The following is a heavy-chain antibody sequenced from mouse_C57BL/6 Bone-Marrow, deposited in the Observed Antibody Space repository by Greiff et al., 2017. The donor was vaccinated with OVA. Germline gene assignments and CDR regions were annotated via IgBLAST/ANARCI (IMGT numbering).Heavy chain of an antibody. D-gene: IGHD2-3*01. J-gene: IGHJ4*01. CDR1: GFTFSDYY. CDR3: ARGWLLPYAMDY. CDR2: INYDGSST. V-gene: IGHV5-16*01. Sequence: DVKLVESEGGLVQPGSSMKLSCTASGFTFSDYYMAWVRQVPEKGLDWVANINYDGSSTYYLDSLKSRFIISRDNAKNILYLQMSSLKSEDTATYYCARGWLLPYAMDYWGQGTSVTVSS.